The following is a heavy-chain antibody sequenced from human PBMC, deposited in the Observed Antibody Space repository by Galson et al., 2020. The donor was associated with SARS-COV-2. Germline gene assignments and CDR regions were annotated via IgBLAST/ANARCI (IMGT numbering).Heavy chain of an antibody. CDR1: GGSITNYY. J-gene: IGHJ6*03. D-gene: IGHD2-15*01. CDR3: ARDHQGIGEGYYYSYYMDV. CDR2: VYYTGNT. V-gene: IGHV4-59*01. Sequence: SETLSLTCTVSGGSITNYYWSWIRQPPGKGLEWIGYVYYTGNTNYNPSLKSRVTISVDTSKNQFSLKLNSVTAADTAVYYCARDHQGIGEGYYYSYYMDVWGKGTTVTVSS.